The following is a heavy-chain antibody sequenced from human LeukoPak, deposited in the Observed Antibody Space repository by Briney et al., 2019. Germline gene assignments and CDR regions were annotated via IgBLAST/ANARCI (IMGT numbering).Heavy chain of an antibody. J-gene: IGHJ4*02. V-gene: IGHV3-21*01. CDR3: ARALSGWFQAFDY. D-gene: IGHD6-19*01. Sequence: GGSLRLSCAASGFTFSSYSMSWVRQAPGKGLEWVSSISSSSSYIYYADSVKGRFTISRDNAKNSLYLQMNSLRAEDTAVYYCARALSGWFQAFDYWGQGTLVTVSS. CDR2: ISSSSSYI. CDR1: GFTFSSYS.